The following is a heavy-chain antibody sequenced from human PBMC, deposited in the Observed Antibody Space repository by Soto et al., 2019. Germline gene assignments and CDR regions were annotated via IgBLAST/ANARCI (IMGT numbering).Heavy chain of an antibody. D-gene: IGHD3-3*01. CDR2: IIPIFGTA. CDR3: ARAPPRLRFLGWLLNGSDP. Sequence: LVNVSRKASGDTYSGDVISWVRQAPGQGLEWMGGIIPIFGTANYAQKFQGRVTITADESTSTAYMELSSLRSEDTAGYYCARAPPRLRFLGWLLNGSDPWGQGTLVTVSP. V-gene: IGHV1-69*13. J-gene: IGHJ5*02. CDR1: GDTYSGDV.